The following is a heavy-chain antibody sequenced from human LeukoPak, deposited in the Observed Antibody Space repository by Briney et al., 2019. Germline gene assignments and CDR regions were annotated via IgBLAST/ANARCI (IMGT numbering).Heavy chain of an antibody. J-gene: IGHJ4*02. D-gene: IGHD3-9*01. V-gene: IGHV4-59*08. CDR1: GGSMRNYY. CDR3: ARHDILTGYRSSYYFDY. CDR2: IYNSGST. Sequence: SETLSLTCTVSGGSMRNYYWSWIRQPPGKGLEWIGYIYNSGSTNYNPSLKSRVTISVDASKNQFSLKLSSVTAADTAVYYCARHDILTGYRSSYYFDYWGQGTLVTVSS.